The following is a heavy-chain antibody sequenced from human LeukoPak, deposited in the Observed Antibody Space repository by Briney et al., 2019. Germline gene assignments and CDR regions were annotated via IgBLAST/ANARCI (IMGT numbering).Heavy chain of an antibody. D-gene: IGHD3-10*01. V-gene: IGHV1-24*01. Sequence: ASVKVSCKVSGYTLTELSMHWVRQAPGKGLEWMGGFDPEDGETIYAQKFQGRVTMTEDTSTDTGYMELSSLRSEDTAVYYCATDQRGAGLGFVYGSGSFNGLDVWGQGTTVTVSS. J-gene: IGHJ6*02. CDR1: GYTLTELS. CDR2: FDPEDGET. CDR3: ATDQRGAGLGFVYGSGSFNGLDV.